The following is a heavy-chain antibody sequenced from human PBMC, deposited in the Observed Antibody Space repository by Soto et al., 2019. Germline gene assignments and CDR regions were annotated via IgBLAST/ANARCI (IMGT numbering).Heavy chain of an antibody. J-gene: IGHJ3*01. CDR1: DKPFPIIG. Sequence: QIQLMQSGGDVKRLGPSWKASSRPPDKPFPIIGTAGGRRAPDKGLGGWGWISTFNGKTDYAQKFQGRVTMTADTITSTVHMELRSLRSDDTGVYYCARLLTEGATFREDAFDLWGPGTKVTVSS. CDR3: ARLLTEGATFREDAFDL. CDR2: ISTFNGKT. V-gene: IGHV1-18*01. D-gene: IGHD3-9*01.